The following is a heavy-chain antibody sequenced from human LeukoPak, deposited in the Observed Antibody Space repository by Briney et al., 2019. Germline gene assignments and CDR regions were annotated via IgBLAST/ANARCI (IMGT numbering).Heavy chain of an antibody. J-gene: IGHJ4*02. CDR2: IRSQIYGGTP. CDR3: TRDQTPYY. Sequence: GGSLRLSCTGSGFTFGDYAMTWVRQAPGKGLEWVGFIRSQIYGGTPEYAASVKGRFTISRDDSEGVAYLQMNSLKTEDTVVYYRTRDQTPYYWGQGTLVTVSS. V-gene: IGHV3-49*04. CDR1: GFTFGDYA.